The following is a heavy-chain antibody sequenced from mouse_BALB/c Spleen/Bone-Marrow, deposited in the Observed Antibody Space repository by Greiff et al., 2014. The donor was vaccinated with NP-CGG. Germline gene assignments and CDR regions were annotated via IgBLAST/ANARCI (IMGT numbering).Heavy chain of an antibody. CDR1: GFTFSSYT. Sequence: VQLKPSGGGFVQPGGSLKLSCAASGFTFSSYTMSWVRQTPEKRLEWVAYISNGGGSTYYPDTVKGRFTISRDNAKNTLYLQMSSLKSEDTAMYYCARHGYYGSRAMDYWGQGTSVTVSS. V-gene: IGHV5-12-2*01. D-gene: IGHD1-1*01. CDR2: ISNGGGST. J-gene: IGHJ4*01. CDR3: ARHGYYGSRAMDY.